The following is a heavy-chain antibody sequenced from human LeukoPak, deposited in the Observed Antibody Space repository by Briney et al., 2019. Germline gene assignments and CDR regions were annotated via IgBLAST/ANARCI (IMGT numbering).Heavy chain of an antibody. V-gene: IGHV4-61*02. Sequence: PSETLSLTCTVSGGSISSGSYYWSWIRQPAGKGLEWIGRIYTSGSTNYNPSLKSRVTVSVDTSKNQFSLKLSSVTAADTAVYYCARVLAAAGTGAFDIWGQGTMVTVSS. CDR1: GGSISSGSYY. CDR3: ARVLAAAGTGAFDI. CDR2: IYTSGST. D-gene: IGHD6-13*01. J-gene: IGHJ3*02.